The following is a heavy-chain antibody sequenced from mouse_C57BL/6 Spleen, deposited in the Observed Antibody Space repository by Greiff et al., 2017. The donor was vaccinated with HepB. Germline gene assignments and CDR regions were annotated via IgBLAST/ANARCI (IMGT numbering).Heavy chain of an antibody. J-gene: IGHJ3*01. D-gene: IGHD3-2*02. CDR2: IYPGNGDT. CDR3: ARSDGTAQATSAWFAY. CDR1: GYTFTSYN. Sequence: QVQLQQSGAELVRPGASVKMSCKASGYTFTSYNMHWVKQTPRQGLEWIGAIYPGNGDTSYNQKFKGKATLTVDKSSSTAYMQLSSLTSEDSAVYVCARSDGTAQATSAWFAYWGQGTLVTVSA. V-gene: IGHV1-12*01.